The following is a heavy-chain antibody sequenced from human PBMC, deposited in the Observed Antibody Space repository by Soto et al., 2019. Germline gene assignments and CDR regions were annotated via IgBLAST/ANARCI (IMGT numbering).Heavy chain of an antibody. D-gene: IGHD2-2*03. CDR2: IYHSGST. Sequence: YDGSWIRQPTRKGLEWIGYIYHSGSTYYNPSLKSRVTISVDRSKNQFSLKLSSVTAAETAVYYCARDFGYSRSSSCPFDYWGQGTLDTVSS. CDR1: YD. V-gene: IGHV4-30-2*01. J-gene: IGHJ4*02. CDR3: ARDFGYSRSSSCPFDY.